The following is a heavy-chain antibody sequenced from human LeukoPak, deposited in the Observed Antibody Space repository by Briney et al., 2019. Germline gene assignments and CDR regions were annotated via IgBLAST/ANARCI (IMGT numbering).Heavy chain of an antibody. J-gene: IGHJ4*02. V-gene: IGHV3-23*01. CDR2: IIDSGVST. Sequence: GGSLRLSCAASGFTFNSYAMAWVRQAPEKGLEWVSSIIDSGVSTYYADSVKGPFSLSRDTSKNTLYMQMNSLRAEDTAVYYCAKGSRGNYDYWGQGTLVTVSS. D-gene: IGHD1-26*01. CDR1: GFTFNSYA. CDR3: AKGSRGNYDY.